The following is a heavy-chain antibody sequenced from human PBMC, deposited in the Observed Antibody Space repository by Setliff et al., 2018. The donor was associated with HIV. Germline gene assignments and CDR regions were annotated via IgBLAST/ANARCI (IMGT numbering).Heavy chain of an antibody. V-gene: IGHV7-4-1*02. CDR1: GYTFTSYA. CDR3: ARVGSYDFWSGLYYYYYYMDV. J-gene: IGHJ6*03. D-gene: IGHD3-3*01. Sequence: ASVKVSCKASGYTFTSYAMHWVRQAPGQGLEWMGWINTNTGNPTYAQGFTGRFVFSLDTSVSTAYLQISSLKAEDTAVYYCARVGSYDFWSGLYYYYYYMDVWGKGTTVTVSS. CDR2: INTNTGNP.